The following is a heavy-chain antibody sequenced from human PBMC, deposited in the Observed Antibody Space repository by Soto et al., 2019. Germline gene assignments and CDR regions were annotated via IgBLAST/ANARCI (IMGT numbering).Heavy chain of an antibody. D-gene: IGHD5-12*01. V-gene: IGHV4-39*01. CDR1: GGSVSSSSYF. CDR3: ARGIGYYFDY. CDR2: IDYSGST. J-gene: IGHJ4*02. Sequence: SETLSLTCTVSGGSVSSSSYFWGWIRQPPGKGLEWIGNIDYSGSTYYNASLKSRVTISVDTSKNQFSLKLSAVTATDSAVYYCARGIGYYFDYWGQGTLVTVSS.